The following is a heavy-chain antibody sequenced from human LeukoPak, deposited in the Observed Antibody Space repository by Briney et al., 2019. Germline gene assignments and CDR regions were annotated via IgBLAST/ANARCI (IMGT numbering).Heavy chain of an antibody. CDR1: GFTFSSYA. CDR2: ISYDGSNK. CDR3: ARVGTGGSGSSFAEYFQH. D-gene: IGHD3-10*01. J-gene: IGHJ1*01. Sequence: GSLRLSCAASGFTFSSYAMHWVRQAPGKGLEWVAVISYDGSNKYYADSVKGRFTISRDNSKNTLYLQMNSLRAEDTAVYYCARVGTGGSGSSFAEYFQHWGQGTLVTVSS. V-gene: IGHV3-30-3*01.